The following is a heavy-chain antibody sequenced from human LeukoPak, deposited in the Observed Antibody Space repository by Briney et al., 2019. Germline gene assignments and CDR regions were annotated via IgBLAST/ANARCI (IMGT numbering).Heavy chain of an antibody. J-gene: IGHJ4*02. Sequence: GRSLRLSCAASGFTFSSYGMHWVRQAPGKGLERVAVISYDGSNKYYADSVKGRFTISGDNSKNTLYLQMNSLRAEDTAMYYCATSAGEDFDHWGQGTLVTVSS. V-gene: IGHV3-30*03. CDR3: ATSAGEDFDH. D-gene: IGHD3-10*01. CDR2: ISYDGSNK. CDR1: GFTFSSYG.